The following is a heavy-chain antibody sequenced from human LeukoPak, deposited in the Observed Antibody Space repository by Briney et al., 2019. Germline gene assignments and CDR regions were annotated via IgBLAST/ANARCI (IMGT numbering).Heavy chain of an antibody. Sequence: GGSLRLSCAASGFSFNTYAMHWVRQAPGKGLEWVAVISFDGGNKYYPDSVKGRFTISRDNAKNTMYLQMNSLRAEDTAVYYCARENFYGMDVWGQGTTVTVSS. CDR2: ISFDGGNK. V-gene: IGHV3-30-3*01. CDR1: GFSFNTYA. CDR3: ARENFYGMDV. J-gene: IGHJ6*02.